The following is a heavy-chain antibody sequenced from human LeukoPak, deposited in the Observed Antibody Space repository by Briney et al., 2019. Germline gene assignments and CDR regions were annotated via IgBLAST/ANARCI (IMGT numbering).Heavy chain of an antibody. CDR1: GGSISSSSYY. D-gene: IGHD2/OR15-2a*01. CDR3: ARDSHRIFDY. V-gene: IGHV4-39*07. CDR2: IYYSGST. Sequence: PSETLSLTCTVSGGSISSSSYYWGWIRQPPGKGLEWIGSIYYSGSTYYNPSLKSRVTISVDTSKNQFSLKLSSVTAADTAVYYCARDSHRIFDYWGQGTLVTVSS. J-gene: IGHJ4*02.